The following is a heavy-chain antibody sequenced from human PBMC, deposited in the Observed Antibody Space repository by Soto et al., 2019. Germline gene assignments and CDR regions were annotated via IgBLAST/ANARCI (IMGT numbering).Heavy chain of an antibody. J-gene: IGHJ4*02. CDR2: ISYDGSNK. Sequence: PGGSLRLSCAASGFTFSSYGMHWVRQAPGKGLEWVAVISYDGSNKYYADSVKGRFTISRDNSKNTLYLQMNSLRAEDTAVYYCAKDLLPAAMGISFDYWGQGTLVTVSS. V-gene: IGHV3-30*18. CDR1: GFTFSSYG. D-gene: IGHD2-2*01. CDR3: AKDLLPAAMGISFDY.